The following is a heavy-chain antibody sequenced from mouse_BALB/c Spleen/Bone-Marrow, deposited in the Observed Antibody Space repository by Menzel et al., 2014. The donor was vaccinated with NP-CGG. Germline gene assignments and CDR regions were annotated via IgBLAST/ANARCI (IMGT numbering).Heavy chain of an antibody. V-gene: IGHV3-1*02. J-gene: IGHJ3*01. D-gene: IGHD1-2*01. CDR2: IHYSGST. CDR3: AREARTTARFAY. Sequence: VQLQQSGPDLVKPSQSLSLTCTVTGYSITSGYGWHWIRQFPGNKLEWMAYIHYSGSTNYNPSLKNRISITRDTSKNQFFLQLNSVTTEDTATYYCAREARTTARFAYWGQGTLVTVAA. CDR1: GYSITSGYG.